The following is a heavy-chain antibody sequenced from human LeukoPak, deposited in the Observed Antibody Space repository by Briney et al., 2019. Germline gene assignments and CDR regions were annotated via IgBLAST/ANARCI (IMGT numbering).Heavy chain of an antibody. Sequence: GSLRLSCAASGFTFSSYSMNWIRQPPGKGLEWIGEINHSGSTNYNPSLKSRVTISVDTSKNQFSLKLSSVTAADTAVYYCARRRLVGSGYYAYWGQGTLVTVSS. D-gene: IGHD3-3*01. CDR1: GFTFSSYS. J-gene: IGHJ4*02. CDR3: ARRRLVGSGYYAY. V-gene: IGHV4-34*01. CDR2: INHSGST.